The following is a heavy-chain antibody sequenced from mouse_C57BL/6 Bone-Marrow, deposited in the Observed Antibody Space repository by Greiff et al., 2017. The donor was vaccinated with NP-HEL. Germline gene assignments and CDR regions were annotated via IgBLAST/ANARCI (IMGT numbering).Heavy chain of an antibody. J-gene: IGHJ4*01. Sequence: DVMLVESGGGLVQPGESLKLSCESNEYEFPSHDMSWVRKTPEKRLELVAAINSDGGSTYYPDTMERRFIISRDNTKKTLYLQMSSLRSEDTALYYCARQGYDYVPYYAMDYWGQGTSVTVSS. D-gene: IGHD2-4*01. CDR3: ARQGYDYVPYYAMDY. CDR1: EYEFPSHD. V-gene: IGHV5-2*01. CDR2: INSDGGST.